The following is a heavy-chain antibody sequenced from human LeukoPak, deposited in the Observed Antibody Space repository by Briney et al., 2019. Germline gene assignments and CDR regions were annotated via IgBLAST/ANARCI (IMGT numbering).Heavy chain of an antibody. D-gene: IGHD4-17*01. CDR1: GYTFTDYY. J-gene: IGHJ5*02. CDR3: ARGGNIRWVTTSSWFDP. Sequence: ASVKVSCKASGYTFTDYYIHWVRQAPGQGLEWMGWIDPNSGGTNYAQKFQGRVTMTRDTSISTAYMELSRLRSDDTAVYYCARGGNIRWVTTSSWFDPWGQGTLVTVSS. V-gene: IGHV1-2*02. CDR2: IDPNSGGT.